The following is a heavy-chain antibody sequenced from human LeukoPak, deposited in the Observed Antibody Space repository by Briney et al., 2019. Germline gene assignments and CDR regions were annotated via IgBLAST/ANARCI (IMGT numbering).Heavy chain of an antibody. CDR3: ARDGTSGSRWGSLDY. D-gene: IGHD1-26*01. CDR2: IKQDGSEK. CDR1: GFTFSSYW. V-gene: IGHV3-7*01. J-gene: IGHJ4*02. Sequence: GGSLRLSCAASGFTFSSYWMSWVRQAPGKGLEWVANIKQDGSEKYYVDSVKGRFTISRDNAKNSLYLQMNSLRAEDTAVYYCARDGTSGSRWGSLDYWGQGTLVTVSS.